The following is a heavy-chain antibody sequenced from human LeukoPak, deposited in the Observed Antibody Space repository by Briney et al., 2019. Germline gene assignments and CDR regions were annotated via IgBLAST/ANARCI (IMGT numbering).Heavy chain of an antibody. D-gene: IGHD3-22*01. CDR2: ISGSGGST. CDR1: GFTFSSYA. V-gene: IGHV3-23*01. J-gene: IGHJ6*03. CDR3: AKGTMIVVAADYMDV. Sequence: GGSPRLSCAASGFTFSSYAMSWVRQAPGKGLEWVSAISGSGGSTYYADSVKGRFTISRDNSKNTLYLQMNSLRAEDTAVYYCAKGTMIVVAADYMDVWGKGTTVTVSS.